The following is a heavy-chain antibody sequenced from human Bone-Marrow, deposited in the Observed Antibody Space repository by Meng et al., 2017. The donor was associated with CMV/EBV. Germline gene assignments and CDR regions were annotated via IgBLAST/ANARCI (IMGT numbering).Heavy chain of an antibody. J-gene: IGHJ4*02. CDR1: GGSISSYY. Sequence: GSLRLSCTVSGGSISSYYWSWIRQPPGKGLEWIGYIYYSGSTNYNPSLKSRVTISVDTSKNQFSLKLSSVTAADTAVYYCARGIYGGIDYWGQGTLVVASS. V-gene: IGHV4-59*01. D-gene: IGHD4-23*01. CDR2: IYYSGST. CDR3: ARGIYGGIDY.